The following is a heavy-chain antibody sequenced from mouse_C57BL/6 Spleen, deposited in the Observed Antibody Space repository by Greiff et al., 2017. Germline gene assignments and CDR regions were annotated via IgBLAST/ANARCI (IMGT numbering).Heavy chain of an antibody. CDR3: ARGGLRVGMDY. J-gene: IGHJ4*01. V-gene: IGHV1-78*01. D-gene: IGHD3-1*01. CDR1: GYTFTDHT. Sequence: VQLQQPDAELVKPGASVKISCKVSGYTFTDHTIHWMKQRPEQGLEWIGYIYPRDGSTKYNEKFKGKATLTADKSSSTAYMQLNSLTSEDSAVSFFARGGLRVGMDYWGQGTSVTVSS. CDR2: IYPRDGST.